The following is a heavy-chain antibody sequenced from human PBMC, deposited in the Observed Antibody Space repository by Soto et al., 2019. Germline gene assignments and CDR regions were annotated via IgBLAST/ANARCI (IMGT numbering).Heavy chain of an antibody. CDR2: IYYSGST. V-gene: IGHV4-59*01. D-gene: IGHD1-26*01. Sequence: SETLSLTCTVSGGSISSYYWSWIRQPPGKGLEWIGYIYYSGSTNYNPSLKSRVTISVDTSKNQFSLKLSSVTAADTAVYYCASGEWELVGQHSPPSFDYWGQGTLVPVSS. CDR3: ASGEWELVGQHSPPSFDY. J-gene: IGHJ4*02. CDR1: GGSISSYY.